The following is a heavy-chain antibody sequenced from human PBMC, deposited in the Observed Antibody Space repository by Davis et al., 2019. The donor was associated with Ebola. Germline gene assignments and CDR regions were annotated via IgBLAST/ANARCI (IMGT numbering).Heavy chain of an antibody. CDR3: ARAGVNSYDSSGYYYDY. CDR2: ISSSSSTI. J-gene: IGHJ4*02. CDR1: GFTFTRYS. D-gene: IGHD3-22*01. V-gene: IGHV3-48*02. Sequence: GESLKISCAASGFTFTRYSMNWVRQAPGKGLEWVLYISSSSSTIYYADSVKGRFTISRDNAKNSLYLQMNSLRDEDTAVYFCARAGVNSYDSSGYYYDYWGQGTLVTVSS.